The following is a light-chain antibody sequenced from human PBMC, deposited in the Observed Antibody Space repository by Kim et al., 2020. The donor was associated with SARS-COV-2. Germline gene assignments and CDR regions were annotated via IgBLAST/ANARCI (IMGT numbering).Light chain of an antibody. CDR1: QNVDKM. CDR3: QQYSDWPPTT. CDR2: GAS. Sequence: VLPGERATLSYRASQNVDKMLAWYQQKPGQAPRLLVYGASTRASGVPDRFSGSGSGTEFTLTISSLQSGDFAVYYCQQYSDWPPTTFGQGTKLEI. V-gene: IGKV3-15*01. J-gene: IGKJ2*01.